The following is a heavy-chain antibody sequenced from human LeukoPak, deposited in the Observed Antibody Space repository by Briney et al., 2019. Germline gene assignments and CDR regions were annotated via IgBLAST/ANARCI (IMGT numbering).Heavy chain of an antibody. CDR1: GCTFDYYA. D-gene: IGHD2-2*01. CDR2: ISSSSSYI. J-gene: IGHJ4*02. Sequence: GGSLRLSCAASGCTFDYYAMHWVRQAPGKGLERVSSISSSSSYIYYADSVKGRFTISRDNAKNSLYLQMNSLRAEDTAVYYCASLLLGYCSSTSCPDYWGQGTLVTVSS. V-gene: IGHV3-21*01. CDR3: ASLLLGYCSSTSCPDY.